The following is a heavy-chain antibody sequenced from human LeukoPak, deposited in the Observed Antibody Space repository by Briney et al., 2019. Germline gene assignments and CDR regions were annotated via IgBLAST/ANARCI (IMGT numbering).Heavy chain of an antibody. J-gene: IGHJ4*02. D-gene: IGHD5-24*01. CDR2: INPNSGGT. Sequence: ASVKVSCKASGYTFTSYGISWVRQAPGQGLEWMGWINPNSGGTNYAQKFQGRVTMTRDTSLSTAYMELGRLRSDDTAVYYCARNPIRDGYNSGFDYWGQGTLVTVSS. CDR3: ARNPIRDGYNSGFDY. CDR1: GYTFTSYG. V-gene: IGHV1-2*02.